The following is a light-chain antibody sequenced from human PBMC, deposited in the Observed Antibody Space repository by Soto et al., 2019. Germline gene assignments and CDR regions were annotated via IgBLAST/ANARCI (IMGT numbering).Light chain of an antibody. CDR1: QSVDSK. J-gene: IGKJ1*01. Sequence: EIVMTQSPATLSVSPGERATLSCRASQSVDSKLAWYQQKPGQGPRLLIYGASSRATGIPARFSGSGSGTXXXXXIXXLXSEDFAVYYCQHYSTWLWTFGQGTKVEIK. CDR3: QHYSTWLWT. V-gene: IGKV3-15*01. CDR2: GAS.